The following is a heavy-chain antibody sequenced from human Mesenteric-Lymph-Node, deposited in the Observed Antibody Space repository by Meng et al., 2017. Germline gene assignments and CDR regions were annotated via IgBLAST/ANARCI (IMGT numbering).Heavy chain of an antibody. CDR2: IYADGRT. J-gene: IGHJ4*02. Sequence: GESLKISCAASGFTVSNNYVTWVRLAPGKGLEWVSVIYADGRTFYADSVEGQFTLSRDNSKNTVYLQMNSLRSEDTAVYFCARDTPTPSSGGFLDYWGQGTLVTVSS. V-gene: IGHV3-66*02. CDR1: GFTVSNNY. CDR3: ARDTPTPSSGGFLDY. D-gene: IGHD3-10*01.